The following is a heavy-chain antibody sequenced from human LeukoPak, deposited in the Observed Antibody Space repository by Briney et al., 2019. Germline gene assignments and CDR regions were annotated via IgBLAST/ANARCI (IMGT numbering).Heavy chain of an antibody. V-gene: IGHV3-7*01. Sequence: GGSLRLSCAASGSTFISYWMTWVRQAPGKGLEWVANIKQDGSEKYYVDSVKGRFTIPRDNAKSSLYLQMNSLRGEDTAVYYCAREGYDSSALADYWGQGTLVTVSS. D-gene: IGHD3-22*01. CDR1: GSTFISYW. CDR3: AREGYDSSALADY. J-gene: IGHJ4*02. CDR2: IKQDGSEK.